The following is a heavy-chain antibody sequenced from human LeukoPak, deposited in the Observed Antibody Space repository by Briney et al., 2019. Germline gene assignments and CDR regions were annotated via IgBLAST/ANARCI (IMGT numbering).Heavy chain of an antibody. CDR1: GFTFSHAW. CDR3: AREGIVGATRVTDS. V-gene: IGHV3-48*04. Sequence: SGGSLRLSCAASGFTFSHAWMNWVRQAPGKGLEWVSYISSSGSTIYYADSAKGRFTISRDNAKNSLYLQMNSLRAEDTAVYYCAREGIVGATRVTDSWGQGTLVTVSS. J-gene: IGHJ4*02. CDR2: ISSSGSTI. D-gene: IGHD1-26*01.